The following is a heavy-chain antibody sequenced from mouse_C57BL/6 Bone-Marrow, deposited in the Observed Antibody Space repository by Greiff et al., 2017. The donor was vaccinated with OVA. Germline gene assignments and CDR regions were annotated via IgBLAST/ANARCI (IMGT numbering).Heavy chain of an antibody. D-gene: IGHD1-1*01. CDR2: INYDGSST. CDR1: GFTFSDYY. V-gene: IGHV5-16*01. J-gene: IGHJ1*03. Sequence: DVMLVESEGGLVQPGSSMKLSCTASGFTFSDYYMAWVRQVPEKGLEWVANINYDGSSTYYLDSLKSRFIISRDNAKNILYLQMSSLKSEDTATYYCARDPDYYGSSPYWYFDVWGTGTTVTVSS. CDR3: ARDPDYYGSSPYWYFDV.